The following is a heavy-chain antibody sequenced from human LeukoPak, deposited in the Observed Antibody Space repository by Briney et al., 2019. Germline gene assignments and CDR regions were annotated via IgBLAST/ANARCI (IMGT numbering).Heavy chain of an antibody. CDR1: GFTFSSYA. J-gene: IGHJ4*02. D-gene: IGHD2-15*01. CDR3: AKGYCSDTNCQTRLGLDY. V-gene: IGHV3-23*05. Sequence: PGGCLRLSCAASGFTFSSYAMSWVRQAPGKGLEWVSSISVSGTYTYYADSMKGRFTISRDNSKNTLYLQMNSLRAEDTAVYYCAKGYCSDTNCQTRLGLDYWGQGTLVTASS. CDR2: ISVSGTYT.